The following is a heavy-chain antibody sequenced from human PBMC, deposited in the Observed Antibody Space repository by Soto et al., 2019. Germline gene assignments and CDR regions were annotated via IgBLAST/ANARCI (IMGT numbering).Heavy chain of an antibody. CDR2: INPSGGST. D-gene: IGHD3-10*01. CDR1: GYTFTSYG. CDR3: ARDLNTYYYGSGSYYYYYYGMDV. V-gene: IGHV1-46*01. J-gene: IGHJ6*02. Sequence: SVKVSCKASGYTFTSYGISWVRQAPGQGLEWMGIINPSGGSTSYAQKFQGRATMTRDTSTSTVYMELSSLRSEDTAVYYCARDLNTYYYGSGSYYYYYYGMDVWGQGTTVTVSS.